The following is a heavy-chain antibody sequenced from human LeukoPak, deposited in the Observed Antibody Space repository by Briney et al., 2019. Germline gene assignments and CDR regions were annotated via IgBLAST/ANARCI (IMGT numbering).Heavy chain of an antibody. CDR1: GYSFTSYW. Sequence: GESLKISCKGSGYSFTSYWIGWARQMPGKGLEWMGAISPGYSITEYSPSFQGQVTISADKSIRTAYLQWGSLKASDTALYYCATYMVTTGYDGFDIWGQGTTVIVSS. J-gene: IGHJ6*02. CDR3: ATYMVTTGYDGFDI. V-gene: IGHV5-51*01. CDR2: ISPGYSIT. D-gene: IGHD4-17*01.